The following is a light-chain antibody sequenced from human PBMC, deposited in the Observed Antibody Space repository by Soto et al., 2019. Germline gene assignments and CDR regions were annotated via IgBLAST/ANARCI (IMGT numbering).Light chain of an antibody. J-gene: IGLJ3*02. CDR1: SSDVGGYNY. Sequence: QSALTQPASVSGSPGQSIAIPCTGTSSDVGGYNYVSWYQRHPGKTPKLIIYDVSNRPSGVSDRFSGSRSGNTASLTISGLQAEDEADYYCSSYTTSNTVVFGGGTKLTVL. CDR3: SSYTTSNTVV. CDR2: DVS. V-gene: IGLV2-14*03.